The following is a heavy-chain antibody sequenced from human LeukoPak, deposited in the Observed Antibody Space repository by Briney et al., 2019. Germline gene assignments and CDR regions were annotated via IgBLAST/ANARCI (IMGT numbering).Heavy chain of an antibody. J-gene: IGHJ3*02. CDR2: IIPIFGTA. CDR1: GGTFSSYA. CDR3: ARGIAAAGHDAFDI. V-gene: IGHV1-69*13. Sequence: SVKVSCKASGGTFSSYAISWVRQAPGQGLEWMGGIIPIFGTANYAQKFQGRVTITADESTSTAYMELSSLRSEDTAVYYCARGIAAAGHDAFDIWGQGTMVTVSS. D-gene: IGHD6-13*01.